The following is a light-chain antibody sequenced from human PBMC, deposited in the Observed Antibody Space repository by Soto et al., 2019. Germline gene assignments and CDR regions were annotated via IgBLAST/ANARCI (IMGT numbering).Light chain of an antibody. CDR2: RDN. Sequence: QSVLTQPPSASGTPGQRVSISCSGSSSNIGSNAVHWYQQFPGTAPRLLIYRDNQRPSGVPARFSGSKSGTSASLVISGLQSEDEADYYCAAWNDRPYLWVFGGGTKLTVL. J-gene: IGLJ3*02. CDR3: AAWNDRPYLWV. CDR1: SSNIGSNA. V-gene: IGLV1-44*01.